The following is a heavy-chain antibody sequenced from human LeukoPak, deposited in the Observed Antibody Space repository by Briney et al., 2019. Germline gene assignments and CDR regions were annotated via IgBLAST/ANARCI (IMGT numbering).Heavy chain of an antibody. D-gene: IGHD2-15*01. V-gene: IGHV1-18*01. CDR1: GYTFTSYG. J-gene: IGHJ4*02. CDR3: ARDLPGYCSGGSCYSSDY. CDR2: ISAYNGNT. Sequence: ASVKVSCKASGYTFTSYGISWVRQAPGQGLEWMGWISAYNGNTNYAQKLQGRVTMTTDTSTSTAYMELRSLRSDDTAGYYCARDLPGYCSGGSCYSSDYWGQGTLVTVSS.